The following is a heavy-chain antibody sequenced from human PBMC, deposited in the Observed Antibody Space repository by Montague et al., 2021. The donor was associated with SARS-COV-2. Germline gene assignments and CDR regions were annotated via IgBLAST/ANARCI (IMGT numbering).Heavy chain of an antibody. V-gene: IGHV4-34*01. CDR3: ARLGDGVVPSPILGVGPYYSYYYMDV. J-gene: IGHJ6*03. D-gene: IGHD3-10*01. Sequence: SETLSLTCAVHGGSFSTYSWKWIRQPPGKGLEWIGEIHHGGSTNYNPSLKSRVTISADTSKNQFSLKLASVAAADTAGYYCARLGDGVVPSPILGVGPYYSYYYMDVWGKGTTVTVSS. CDR1: GGSFSTYS. CDR2: IHHGGST.